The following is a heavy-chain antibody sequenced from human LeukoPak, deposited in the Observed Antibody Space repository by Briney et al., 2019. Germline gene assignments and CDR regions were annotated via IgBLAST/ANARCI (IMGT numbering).Heavy chain of an antibody. D-gene: IGHD6-19*01. CDR2: MSPNSGNT. CDR1: RYTFSNYD. J-gene: IGHJ6*02. V-gene: IGHV1-8*01. Sequence: ASVKVSCKASRYTFSNYDINWVRQATGQGLEWMGWMSPNSGNTGYAQKFQGRVTMTRNTSISTAYMELTSLRSEDTAVYYCARDISGWYSGGYFRMDVWGQGTTVTVSS. CDR3: ARDISGWYSGGYFRMDV.